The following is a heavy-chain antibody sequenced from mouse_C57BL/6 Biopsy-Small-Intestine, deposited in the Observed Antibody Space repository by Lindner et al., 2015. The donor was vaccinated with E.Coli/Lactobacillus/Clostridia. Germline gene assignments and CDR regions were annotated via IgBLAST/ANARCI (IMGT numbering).Heavy chain of an antibody. V-gene: IGHV1-82*01. CDR1: GYAFSSSW. CDR3: TRSSFDYDGC. J-gene: IGHJ2*01. CDR2: IYPGDGDT. D-gene: IGHD2-4*01. Sequence: VQLQESGPELVKPGASVKISCKTSGYAFSSSWMNWVKQRPGKGPEWIGRIYPGDGDTNYNGKFKGKATLTADKSSSTAYMQLGSLTSEDSAVYFCTRSSFDYDGCWGQGTTLTVSS.